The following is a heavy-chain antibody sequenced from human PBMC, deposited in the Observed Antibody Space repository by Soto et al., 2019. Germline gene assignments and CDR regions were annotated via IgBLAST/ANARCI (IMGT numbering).Heavy chain of an antibody. J-gene: IGHJ4*02. CDR3: ASTIWFGEFIFDY. V-gene: IGHV4-59*01. Sequence: SETLSLTCTVSGGSISSYYWSWIRQPPGKGLEWIGYIYYSGSTNYNPSLKSRVTISVDTSKNQFSLKLSSVTAADTAVYYCASTIWFGEFIFDYWGRGTLVTVS. D-gene: IGHD3-10*01. CDR1: GGSISSYY. CDR2: IYYSGST.